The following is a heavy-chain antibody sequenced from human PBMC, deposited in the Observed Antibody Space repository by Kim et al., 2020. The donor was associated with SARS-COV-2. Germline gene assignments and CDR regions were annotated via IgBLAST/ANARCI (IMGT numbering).Heavy chain of an antibody. CDR3: ARDPGDGYNRYYYMDV. Sequence: GGSLRLSCAASGFTFSSYAMHWVRQAPGKGLEWVAVISYDGSNKYYADSVKGRFTISRDNSKNTLYLQMNSLRAEDTAVYYCARDPGDGYNRYYYMDVWGKGTTVTVSS. CDR1: GFTFSSYA. V-gene: IGHV3-30-3*01. CDR2: ISYDGSNK. D-gene: IGHD5-12*01. J-gene: IGHJ6*03.